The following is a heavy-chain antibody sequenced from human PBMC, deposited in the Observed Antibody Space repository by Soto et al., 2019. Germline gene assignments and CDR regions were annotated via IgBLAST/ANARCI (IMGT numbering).Heavy chain of an antibody. Sequence: EVQVSESGGGLVQPGGSLRLSCTASGFTFSSSAMTWVRQAPGKGLEWVSAISGGDGSPSYADSVKGRFTISRDNSKNTLYLHMNSLRADVTAAYYCAKWHTYNYDSLAFSGFDCGGQGTQVTVSS. D-gene: IGHD3-16*01. V-gene: IGHV3-23*01. CDR2: ISGGDGSP. CDR1: GFTFSSSA. J-gene: IGHJ4*02. CDR3: AKWHTYNYDSLAFSGFDC.